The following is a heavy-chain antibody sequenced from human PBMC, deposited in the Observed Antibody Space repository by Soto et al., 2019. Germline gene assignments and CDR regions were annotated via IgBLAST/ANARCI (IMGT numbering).Heavy chain of an antibody. V-gene: IGHV4-59*01. D-gene: IGHD3-3*01. Sequence: VQLVESGGGLVKPGGSLRLSCAASGFIFTRYSMNWVRQAPGKGLEWIGYVYHTGRTSYNPSLKSRVSISMDTSKNQFSLNLDSVTAADTAVYFCARDFAYFDSWGQGTLVTVSS. CDR3: ARDFAYFDS. J-gene: IGHJ4*02. CDR1: GFIFTRYS. CDR2: VYHTGRT.